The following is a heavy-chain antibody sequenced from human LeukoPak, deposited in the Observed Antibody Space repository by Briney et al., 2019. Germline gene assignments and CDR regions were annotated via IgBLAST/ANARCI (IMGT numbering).Heavy chain of an antibody. CDR1: GYTFTSYG. D-gene: IGHD3-3*01. Sequence: ASVKVSCKASGYTFTSYGISWVRQAPGQGLEWMGWISAYNGNTNYAQKLQGRVTMTTDTSTCTAYMELRSLRSDDTAVYYCARDGFDFWSGYSTSYNWFDPWGQGTLVTVSS. CDR3: ARDGFDFWSGYSTSYNWFDP. J-gene: IGHJ5*02. CDR2: ISAYNGNT. V-gene: IGHV1-18*01.